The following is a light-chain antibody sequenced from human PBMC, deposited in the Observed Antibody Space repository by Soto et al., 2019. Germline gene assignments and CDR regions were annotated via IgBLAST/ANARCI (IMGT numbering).Light chain of an antibody. CDR1: SSDVGGYNH. CDR3: SSHTASTTRI. J-gene: IGLJ1*01. CDR2: EVT. Sequence: QSALTQPASVSGSPGQSITISCTGTSSDVGGYNHVSWYQHHPGKAPKRIIYEVTKQPSGVSNRCSGSKSGDTASLTISGLQAEDEADYYCSSHTASTTRIFGTGTKVTVL. V-gene: IGLV2-14*01.